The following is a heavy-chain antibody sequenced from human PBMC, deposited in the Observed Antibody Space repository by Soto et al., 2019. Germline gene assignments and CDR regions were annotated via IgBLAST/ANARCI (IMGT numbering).Heavy chain of an antibody. CDR1: GGTFSSYT. J-gene: IGHJ4*02. Sequence: QVQLVQSGAEVKKPGSSVKVSCKASGGTFSSYTISWVRQAPGQGLEWMGRIIPILGIANYAQKFQGRVTITADKPTSTAYMELSSLRSEDTPVYYCASMVRGVIICWGQGTLVTVSS. D-gene: IGHD3-10*01. CDR2: IIPILGIA. V-gene: IGHV1-69*02. CDR3: ASMVRGVIIC.